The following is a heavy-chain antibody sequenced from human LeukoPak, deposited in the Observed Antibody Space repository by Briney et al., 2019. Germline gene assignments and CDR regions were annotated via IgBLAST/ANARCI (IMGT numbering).Heavy chain of an antibody. Sequence: PGGSLRLSCAASGFTFSSHWMHWVRQAPGKGLVWVSRISTDGSTTTYADSVKGRFTISRDNAKNTLYLQMHSLRAEDTAVYYCAREVVGDNYGMDVWGEGTTVTVSS. CDR1: GFTFSSHW. CDR3: AREVVGDNYGMDV. CDR2: ISTDGSTT. D-gene: IGHD1-26*01. V-gene: IGHV3-74*01. J-gene: IGHJ6*04.